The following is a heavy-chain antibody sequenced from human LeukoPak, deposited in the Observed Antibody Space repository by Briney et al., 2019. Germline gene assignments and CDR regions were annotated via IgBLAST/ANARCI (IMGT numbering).Heavy chain of an antibody. CDR3: ARGWLAETTVVTPYNY. CDR2: IIPIFGTP. Sequence: VASVTVSFTASGGTFISYAISWVRQAPGQGLEWMGGIIPIFGTPNYAQKFQGRVTITADESTSTAYMELSSLRSEDTAVYYCARGWLAETTVVTPYNYWGQGTLVTVSS. V-gene: IGHV1-69*01. J-gene: IGHJ4*02. D-gene: IGHD4-23*01. CDR1: GGTFISYA.